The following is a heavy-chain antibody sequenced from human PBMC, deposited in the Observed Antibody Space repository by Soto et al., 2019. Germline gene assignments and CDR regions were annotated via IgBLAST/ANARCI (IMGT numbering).Heavy chain of an antibody. CDR3: ASIYDSSGYYYGNNWFDP. D-gene: IGHD3-22*01. V-gene: IGHV4-31*03. CDR2: IYYSGST. CDR1: GGSISSGGYY. Sequence: PSETLSLTCTVSGGSISSGGYYWSGIRQHPGKGLEWIGYIYYSGSTYYNPSLKGRLTISVDTSKNQFSLKLSSVTAADTAVYYCASIYDSSGYYYGNNWFDPRGQGTLVTVSS. J-gene: IGHJ5*02.